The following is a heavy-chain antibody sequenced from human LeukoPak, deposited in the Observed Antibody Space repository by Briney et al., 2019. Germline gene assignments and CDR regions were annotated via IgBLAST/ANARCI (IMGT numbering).Heavy chain of an antibody. CDR3: ARVDTVMAYYFDL. J-gene: IGHJ4*02. CDR1: GFTVSTNC. D-gene: IGHD5-18*01. V-gene: IGHV3-53*04. CDR2: IYSGGTT. Sequence: PAGSLRLSCAASGFTVSTNCMTWVRQAPGKGLEWVSTIYSGGTTYYADSVMGRFTISRHNSRNTLYLRMNSLRAEDTAVYYCARVDTVMAYYFDLWGQGTLVTVSS.